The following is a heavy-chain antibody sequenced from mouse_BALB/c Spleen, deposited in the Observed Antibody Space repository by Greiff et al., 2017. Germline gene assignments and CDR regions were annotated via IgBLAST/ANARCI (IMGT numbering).Heavy chain of an antibody. Sequence: EVKLVESGGDLVKPGGSLKLSCAASGFTFSSYGMSWVRQTPDKRLEWVATISSGGSYTYYPDSVKGRFTISRDNAKNTLYLQMSSLKSEDTAMYYCARQCRDRYYAMDYWGQGTSVTVSS. CDR2: ISSGGSYT. CDR1: GFTFSSYG. J-gene: IGHJ4*01. CDR3: ARQCRDRYYAMDY. D-gene: IGHD3-3*01. V-gene: IGHV5-6*01.